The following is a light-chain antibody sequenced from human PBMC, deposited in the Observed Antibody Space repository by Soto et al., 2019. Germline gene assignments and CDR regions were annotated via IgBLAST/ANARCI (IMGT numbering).Light chain of an antibody. V-gene: IGLV2-23*02. CDR3: CSYAGSDTFL. CDR1: SSDVGTCNL. J-gene: IGLJ2*01. CDR2: QVN. Sequence: QSALTQPASVSGSPGQSITISCAGTSSDVGTCNLVSWFQHHPGRAPILIIYQVNKRPSGLSNRFSCSKSGNTASLTISGLQAEDEADYFCCSYAGSDTFLFGGGTKLTVL.